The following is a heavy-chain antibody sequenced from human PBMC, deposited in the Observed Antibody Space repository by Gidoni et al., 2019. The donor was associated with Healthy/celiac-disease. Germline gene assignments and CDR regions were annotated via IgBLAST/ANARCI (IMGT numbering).Heavy chain of an antibody. CDR1: GRSISSGSDY. CDR2: IYPSGST. CDR3: AIDYGDGYPFDY. V-gene: IGHV4-61*02. Sequence: QVQLQESGPGLVKPSQTLSLTCTVSGRSISSGSDYWSWIRQPAGKGLEWIGRIYPSGSTNYNPSLKSRVTMSVDTSKNQFSLKLSSVTAADAAVYYCAIDYGDGYPFDYWGQGTLVTVSS. J-gene: IGHJ4*02. D-gene: IGHD5-12*01.